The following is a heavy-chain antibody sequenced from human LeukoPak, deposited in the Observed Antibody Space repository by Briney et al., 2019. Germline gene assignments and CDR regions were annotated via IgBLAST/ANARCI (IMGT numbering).Heavy chain of an antibody. Sequence: SVKVSCKASGGTFSSYAISWVRRAPGQGLEWMGGIIPFFGTANYAQKFQGRVTTTADESTSTAYMVLRSLRSEDTAVYYCAREVGGSGMLSWFDPWGQGTLVTVSS. CDR2: IIPFFGTA. V-gene: IGHV1-69*13. J-gene: IGHJ5*02. D-gene: IGHD3-10*01. CDR1: GGTFSSYA. CDR3: AREVGGSGMLSWFDP.